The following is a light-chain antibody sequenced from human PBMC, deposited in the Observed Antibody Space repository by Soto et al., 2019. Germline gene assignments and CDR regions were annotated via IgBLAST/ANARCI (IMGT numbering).Light chain of an antibody. Sequence: QSVLTQPPSASGSPGQSVTISCTGTSSDVGGYNYVSWYQQHPGKAPKLMIYEVSKRPSGVPDRFSGSKSGNTASLTVSGFQAEDEDDYYCSSYAGSNNWVFGGGTQLTVL. CDR3: SSYAGSNNWV. CDR2: EVS. V-gene: IGLV2-8*01. J-gene: IGLJ7*01. CDR1: SSDVGGYNY.